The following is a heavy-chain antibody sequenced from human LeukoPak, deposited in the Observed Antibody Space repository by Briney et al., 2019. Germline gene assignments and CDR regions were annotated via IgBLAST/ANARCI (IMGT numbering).Heavy chain of an antibody. J-gene: IGHJ4*02. CDR1: GFTFSNYG. D-gene: IGHD3-22*01. CDR3: AREGYYDSSGYYPLDY. CDR2: IWYDGTNK. V-gene: IGHV3-33*01. Sequence: GGSLRLSCAASGFTFSNYGVHWVRQAPGKGLEWVAVIWYDGTNKYYADSVEGRFTISRDNSKNTLYLQMNSLRAEDTAVYYCAREGYYDSSGYYPLDYWGQGTLVTVSS.